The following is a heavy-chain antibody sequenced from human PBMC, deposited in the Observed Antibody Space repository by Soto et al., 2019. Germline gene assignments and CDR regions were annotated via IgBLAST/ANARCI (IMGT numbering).Heavy chain of an antibody. CDR3: AKDADYSNYDSLFYYYYYGMDV. J-gene: IGHJ6*02. D-gene: IGHD4-4*01. CDR2: ISGSGGST. V-gene: IGHV3-23*01. Sequence: EVQLLESGGGLVQPGGSLRLSCAASGFTFSSYAMSWVRQAPGKGLEWVSAISGSGGSTYYADSVKGRFTISRDNSKNTLYLQMNRLRAEDTAVYYCAKDADYSNYDSLFYYYYYGMDVWGQGTLVTVSS. CDR1: GFTFSSYA.